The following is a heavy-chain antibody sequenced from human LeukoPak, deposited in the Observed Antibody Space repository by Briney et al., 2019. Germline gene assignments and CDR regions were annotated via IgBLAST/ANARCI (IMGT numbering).Heavy chain of an antibody. CDR3: IRGIFTLDY. D-gene: IGHD3-10*01. V-gene: IGHV3-23*01. CDR2: ITGGGGNT. J-gene: IGHJ4*02. CDR1: GFTFSDYA. Sequence: PGWSLRLSCAASGFTFSDYAMTWVRQAPGKGLEWVSSITGGGGNTYYADSVRGRFTTSRDNSGNTLYLQMNNLRAEDTAVYYCIRGIFTLDYWGQGTLVTVSS.